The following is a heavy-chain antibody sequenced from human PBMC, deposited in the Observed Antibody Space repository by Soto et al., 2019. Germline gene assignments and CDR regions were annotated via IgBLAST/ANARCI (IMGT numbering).Heavy chain of an antibody. Sequence: SQTLSLTCDISGDSVSSNTAGWNWVRQSPSRGLGWLGRTYYRSKWNYDYALSVRSRITINPDTSKNQYSLQLNSVTPEDTAVYYCARGEQYSGRIFDYWGQGTLVTVSS. D-gene: IGHD1-26*01. CDR3: ARGEQYSGRIFDY. CDR2: TYYRSKWNY. V-gene: IGHV6-1*01. J-gene: IGHJ4*01. CDR1: GDSVSSNTAG.